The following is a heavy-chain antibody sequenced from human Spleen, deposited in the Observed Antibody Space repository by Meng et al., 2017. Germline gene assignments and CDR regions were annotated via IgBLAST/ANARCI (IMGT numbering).Heavy chain of an antibody. J-gene: IGHJ6*02. Sequence: GESLKISCAASGFTFDDYDMSWVRQAPGKGLEWVSDIKWNDGSTGYADSVKGRFTISRDNAKNSLYLQMNSLRAEDTAVYYCARGLYTWLPYGMVVWGRGTTVTVSS. CDR1: GFTFDDYD. V-gene: IGHV3-20*04. CDR3: ARGLYTWLPYGMVV. CDR2: IKWNDGST. D-gene: IGHD5-12*01.